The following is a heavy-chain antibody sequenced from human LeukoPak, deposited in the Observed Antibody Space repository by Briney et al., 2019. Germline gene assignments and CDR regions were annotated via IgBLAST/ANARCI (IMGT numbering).Heavy chain of an antibody. V-gene: IGHV4-31*03. CDR3: ARYFDLDDSPQAFEI. CDR1: GGSIRSDGHY. J-gene: IGHJ3*02. D-gene: IGHD2/OR15-2a*01. CDR2: IYYSGGT. Sequence: SSQTLSLTCTVSGGSIRSDGHYWSWIRQHPGKGLEWIGYIYYSGGTYYSPSLKSRLIISVDTSKNQFSLKLSSVTAADTAVYYCARYFDLDDSPQAFEIWGQGTMVTVSP.